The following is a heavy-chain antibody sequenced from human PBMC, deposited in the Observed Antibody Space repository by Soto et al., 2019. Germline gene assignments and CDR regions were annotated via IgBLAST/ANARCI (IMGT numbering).Heavy chain of an antibody. CDR2: IYNSGGS. V-gene: IGHV4-30-4*01. Sequence: PSETLSLTCSVSGASVRSGDYYWSCIRQAPGKGLEWIGYIYNSGGSYYNPSLKGRLTISIDTSKNQFSLKLNSVTAADTAIYYCVGTGTMDDYWGRRTPVPVSS. D-gene: IGHD3-10*01. CDR3: VGTGTMDDY. CDR1: GASVRSGDYY. J-gene: IGHJ4*02.